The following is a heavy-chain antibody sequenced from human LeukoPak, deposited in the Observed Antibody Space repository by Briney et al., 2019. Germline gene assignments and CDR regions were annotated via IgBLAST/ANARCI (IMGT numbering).Heavy chain of an antibody. V-gene: IGHV4-39*07. CDR1: GGSVSSSSYY. CDR2: IYYSGST. CDR3: ARFVGIAVASGDAFDI. J-gene: IGHJ3*02. D-gene: IGHD6-19*01. Sequence: SETLSLTCTVSGGSVSSSSYYWGWIRPPPGKGLEWVGSIYYSGSTYYNPSLQSRVTISVDTSKNQFSLKLSSVTAADTAVYYCARFVGIAVASGDAFDIWGQKTMVTVS.